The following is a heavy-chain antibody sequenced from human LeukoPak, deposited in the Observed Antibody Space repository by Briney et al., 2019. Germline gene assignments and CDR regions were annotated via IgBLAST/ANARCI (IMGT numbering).Heavy chain of an antibody. D-gene: IGHD5-24*01. CDR3: ARGATIWYGMDV. Sequence: GGSLRLSCAASGFTLSSHGMHWVRQPPPKGLEWVAVIWHDGGKKYYADTVKGRFTISRDNSKNTLFLQMNSLRAEDTAVYYCARGATIWYGMDVWGQGTTVTVSS. J-gene: IGHJ6*02. V-gene: IGHV3-33*01. CDR1: GFTLSSHG. CDR2: IWHDGGKK.